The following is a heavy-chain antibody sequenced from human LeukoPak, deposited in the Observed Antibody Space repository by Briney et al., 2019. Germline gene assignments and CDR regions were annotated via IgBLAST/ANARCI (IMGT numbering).Heavy chain of an antibody. D-gene: IGHD3-22*01. Sequence: SETLSLTCTVSGGSISSYYWSWIRQPPGKGLEWIGYIYYSGSTNYNPSLKSRVTISVDTSKNQFSLKLSSVTAADTAVYYCARHYDNDSYYYAHFDYWGQGTLVTVSS. CDR1: GGSISSYY. CDR2: IYYSGST. V-gene: IGHV4-59*08. J-gene: IGHJ4*01. CDR3: ARHYDNDSYYYAHFDY.